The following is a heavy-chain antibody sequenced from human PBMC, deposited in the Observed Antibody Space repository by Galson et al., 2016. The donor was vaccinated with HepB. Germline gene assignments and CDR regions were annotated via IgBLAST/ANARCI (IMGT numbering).Heavy chain of an antibody. J-gene: IGHJ4*02. CDR1: GFTFSNYG. D-gene: IGHD2/OR15-2a*01. CDR3: AKRHEYCPPVGCSVDY. V-gene: IGHV3-30*18. Sequence: SLRLSCAASGFTFSNYGMHWVRQAPGKGLEWVAADSMDGRRKFYADSVKGRFTISRDNSNSTLFLQMDSLRPDDTAVYYCAKRHEYCPPVGCSVDYWGQGTLVSVSS. CDR2: DSMDGRRK.